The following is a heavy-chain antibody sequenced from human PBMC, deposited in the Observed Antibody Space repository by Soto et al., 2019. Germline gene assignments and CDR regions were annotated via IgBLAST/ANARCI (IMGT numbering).Heavy chain of an antibody. V-gene: IGHV1-46*01. Sequence: ASVKVSCKASGYTFTSYYMHWVRQAPGQGLEWMGIINPSGGSTSYAQKFQGRVTMTRNTSTSTVYMELSSLRSEDTAVYYCARLFNYDILTGYYGSDYWGQGTLVTVSS. CDR2: INPSGGST. CDR3: ARLFNYDILTGYYGSDY. J-gene: IGHJ4*02. CDR1: GYTFTSYY. D-gene: IGHD3-9*01.